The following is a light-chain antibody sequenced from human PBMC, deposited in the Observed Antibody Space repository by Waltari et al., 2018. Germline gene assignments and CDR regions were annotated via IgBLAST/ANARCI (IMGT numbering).Light chain of an antibody. CDR3: SSYIGSSNSVL. CDR2: DVN. Sequence: QSALTQPASVSGSPGQSITISCTGTSSDVGTYNYVSWYQQHPGKAPKVLIYDVNERPSGVSDRFAGSKAGNTASLTISGLQAEDEADYYCSSYIGSSNSVLFGGGTKLTVL. CDR1: SSDVGTYNY. V-gene: IGLV2-14*03. J-gene: IGLJ2*01.